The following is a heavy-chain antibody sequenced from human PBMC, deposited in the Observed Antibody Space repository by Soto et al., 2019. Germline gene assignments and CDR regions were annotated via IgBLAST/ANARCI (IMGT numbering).Heavy chain of an antibody. D-gene: IGHD6-13*01. CDR1: GGSISSGDYY. V-gene: IGHV4-30-4*01. J-gene: IGHJ4*02. CDR2: IYYSGGT. CDR3: AGYPIAAAGPFDY. Sequence: SETLSLPGTGSGGSISSGDYYWSWIRQPPGKSLEWIGYIYYSGGTCYNPSLKSRGTISLDTSKNQFSLKLNSLTAADTAVYYCAGYPIAAAGPFDYWGKGTLVTVSS.